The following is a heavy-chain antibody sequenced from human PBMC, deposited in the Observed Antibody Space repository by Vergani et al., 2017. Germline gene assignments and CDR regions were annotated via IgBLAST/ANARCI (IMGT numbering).Heavy chain of an antibody. J-gene: IGHJ5*02. CDR3: ARALEGGRWFDP. Sequence: QVQLQESGPGLVKPSQTLSLTCTVPGGSISSGSYYWSWIRQPAGKGLEWIGRVYTSGSTNYNPSLKSRVTISVDTSKNQFSLKLRSVTAADTAVYYCARALEGGRWFDPWGQGTLVTVSS. D-gene: IGHD1-1*01. CDR1: GGSISSGSYY. V-gene: IGHV4-61*02. CDR2: VYTSGST.